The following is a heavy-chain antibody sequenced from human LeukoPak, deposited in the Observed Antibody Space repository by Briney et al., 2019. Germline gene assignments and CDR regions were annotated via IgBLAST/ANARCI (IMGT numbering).Heavy chain of an antibody. V-gene: IGHV4-30-4*01. J-gene: IGHJ3*02. Sequence: PSETLSLTCTVSGGSISSGNYYWGWIRQPPGKGLEWIGYIYYSGSTYYNPSLKSRVTISVDTSKNQFSLKLSSVTAADTAVYSCVRGGAGDYDSSGYIFDSWGKGTMVT. CDR3: VRGGAGDYDSSGYIFDS. CDR1: GGSISSGNYY. D-gene: IGHD3-22*01. CDR2: IYYSGST.